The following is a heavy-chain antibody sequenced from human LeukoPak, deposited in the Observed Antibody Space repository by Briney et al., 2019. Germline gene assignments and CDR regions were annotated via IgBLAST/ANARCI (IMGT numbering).Heavy chain of an antibody. CDR2: ITPIFGTA. V-gene: IGHV1-69*13. CDR3: ARSVVPSNWFDP. J-gene: IGHJ5*02. Sequence: ASVKVSCKASGGTFSSYAISWVRQAPGQGLEWMGGITPIFGTANYAQKFQGRVTITADESTSTAYMELSSLRSEDTAVYYCARSVVPSNWFDPWGQGTLVTVSS. D-gene: IGHD2-2*01. CDR1: GGTFSSYA.